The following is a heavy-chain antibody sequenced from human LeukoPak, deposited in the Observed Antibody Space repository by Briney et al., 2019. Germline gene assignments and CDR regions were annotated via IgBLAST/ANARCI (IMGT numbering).Heavy chain of an antibody. Sequence: SETLSLTCTVSGGSISNYYWSWIRQPPGKGLEWIGYIYYSGSTNYNPSLKSRVTISVDTSKKQFSLKLSSVTAADTAVYYCARAVAYGIDTGYFDYWGQGTLVAVPS. CDR1: GGSISNYY. D-gene: IGHD2-8*02. J-gene: IGHJ4*02. V-gene: IGHV4-59*01. CDR3: ARAVAYGIDTGYFDY. CDR2: IYYSGST.